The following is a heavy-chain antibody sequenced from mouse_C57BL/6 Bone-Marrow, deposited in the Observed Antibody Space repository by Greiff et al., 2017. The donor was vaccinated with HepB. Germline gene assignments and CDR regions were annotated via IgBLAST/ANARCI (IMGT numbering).Heavy chain of an antibody. CDR2: ISNGGGST. V-gene: IGHV5-12*01. CDR3: ARHGYYVYWYFDV. D-gene: IGHD2-3*01. CDR1: GFTFSDYY. Sequence: EVQLVESGGGLVQPGGSLKLSCAASGFTFSDYYMYWVRQTPEKRLEWVAYISNGGGSTYYPDTVKGRFTISRDNAKNTLYLQMSRLKSEDTAMYYCARHGYYVYWYFDVWGTGTTVTVSS. J-gene: IGHJ1*03.